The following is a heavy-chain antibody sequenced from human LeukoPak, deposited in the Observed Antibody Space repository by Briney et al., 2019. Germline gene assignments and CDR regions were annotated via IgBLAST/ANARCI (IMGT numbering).Heavy chain of an antibody. CDR1: GFTFSSFG. V-gene: IGHV3-30*18. D-gene: IGHD2-15*01. J-gene: IGHJ4*02. CDR2: ISHDGRSK. Sequence: GRSLTLSCAASGFTFSSFGMHWVRRAPGKGLEWVAIISHDGRSKYYADSAKGRFTISRDNSKNTLYLQMNSLRVEDTAVYYCAKAGYGGSSTTTYGDYWGQGTLVTVSS. CDR3: AKAGYGGSSTTTYGDY.